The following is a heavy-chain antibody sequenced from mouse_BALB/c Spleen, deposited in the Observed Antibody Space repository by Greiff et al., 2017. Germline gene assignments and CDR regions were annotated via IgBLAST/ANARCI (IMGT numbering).Heavy chain of an antibody. Sequence: EVMLVESGGGLVKPGGSLKLSCAASGFAFSSYDMSWVRQTPEKRLEWVAYISSGGGSTYYPDTVKGRFTISRDNAKNTLYLQMSSLKSEDTAMYYCARLLRYFDYWGKGTTLTVSS. CDR2: ISSGGGST. CDR3: ARLLRYFDY. V-gene: IGHV5-12-1*01. J-gene: IGHJ2*01. CDR1: GFAFSSYD. D-gene: IGHD6-1*01.